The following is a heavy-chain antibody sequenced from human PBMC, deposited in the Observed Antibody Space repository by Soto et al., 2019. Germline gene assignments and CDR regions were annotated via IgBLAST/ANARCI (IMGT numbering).Heavy chain of an antibody. J-gene: IGHJ4*01. CDR2: IYYRANS. D-gene: IGHD6-13*01. CDR1: HGSVSSDSFY. CDR3: ARSGYGSSDFDH. Sequence: PSETLSLTCTVYHGSVSSDSFYWTWIRQQPGKGLEGIGYIYYRANSYYRPSLKSRVSISIDTSQNQFSLRLNSVAAADTAVYYCARSGYGSSDFDHWGQGTLVTVSS. V-gene: IGHV4-31*03.